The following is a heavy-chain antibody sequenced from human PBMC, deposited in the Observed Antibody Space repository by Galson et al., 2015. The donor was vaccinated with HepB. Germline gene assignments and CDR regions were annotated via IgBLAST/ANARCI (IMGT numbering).Heavy chain of an antibody. CDR1: GYTFTSYG. Sequence: SVKVSCKASGYTFTSYGISWVRQAPGQGLEWMGWISAYNGNTNYAQKLQGRVTMTTDTSTSTAYMELRSLRSDDTAVYYCARDSGGYNPFPLWYWGQGTLVTVSS. J-gene: IGHJ4*02. CDR3: ARDSGGYNPFPLWY. V-gene: IGHV1-18*04. CDR2: ISAYNGNT. D-gene: IGHD5-24*01.